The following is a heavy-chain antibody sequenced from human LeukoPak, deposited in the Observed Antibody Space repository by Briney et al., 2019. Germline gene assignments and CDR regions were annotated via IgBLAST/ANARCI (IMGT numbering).Heavy chain of an antibody. V-gene: IGHV3-23*01. CDR2: ISGSGGST. CDR1: GFIFSSYA. D-gene: IGHD3-3*01. Sequence: GGSLRLSCAASGFIFSSYAMSCVRQAPGKGLQWVSGISGSGGSTYYADSVKGRFTISRDNSKNTLYLQMNSLRAEDTAVYHCAKEGSGYQADFDYWGQGTLVTVSS. CDR3: AKEGSGYQADFDY. J-gene: IGHJ4*02.